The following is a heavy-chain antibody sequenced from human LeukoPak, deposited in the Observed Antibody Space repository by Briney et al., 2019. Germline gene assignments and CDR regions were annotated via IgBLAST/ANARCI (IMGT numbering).Heavy chain of an antibody. CDR2: INPNSGGT. V-gene: IGHV1-2*02. CDR3: ARVSSSWPEYYFDY. Sequence: ASVKVSCKASGYTFTGYYMHWVRRAPGQGLEWMGWINPNSGGTNYAKKFQGRVTMTRDTSISTAYMELSRLRSDDTAVYYCARVSSSWPEYYFDYWGQGTLVTVSS. J-gene: IGHJ4*02. CDR1: GYTFTGYY. D-gene: IGHD6-13*01.